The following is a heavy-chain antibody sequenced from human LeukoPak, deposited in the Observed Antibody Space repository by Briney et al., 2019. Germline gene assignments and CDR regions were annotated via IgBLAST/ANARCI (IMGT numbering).Heavy chain of an antibody. Sequence: GGSLRLSCVASGFTFSSYGMSWVRQAPGKGLEWVSAINGSGGSTYYADSVKGRFTISRDNSKNTLYLQMNSLRAEDTAVYYCAKGGAEGSSWENWFDPWGQGTLVTVSS. CDR1: GFTFSSYG. J-gene: IGHJ5*02. CDR3: AKGGAEGSSWENWFDP. D-gene: IGHD6-13*01. CDR2: INGSGGST. V-gene: IGHV3-23*01.